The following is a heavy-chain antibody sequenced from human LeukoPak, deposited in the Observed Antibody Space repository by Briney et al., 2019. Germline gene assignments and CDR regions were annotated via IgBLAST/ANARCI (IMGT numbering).Heavy chain of an antibody. CDR1: GFTFSSYA. D-gene: IGHD3-22*01. V-gene: IGHV3-30-3*01. CDR3: ARDRDYYDSSGYWGYFDY. J-gene: IGHJ4*02. CDR2: ISYDGSNK. Sequence: PGGSLRLSCAASGFTFSSYAMHWVRQAPGKGLEWVPVISYDGSNKYYADSVKGRFTISRDNSKNTLYLQMNSLRAEDTAVYYCARDRDYYDSSGYWGYFDYWGQGTLVTVSS.